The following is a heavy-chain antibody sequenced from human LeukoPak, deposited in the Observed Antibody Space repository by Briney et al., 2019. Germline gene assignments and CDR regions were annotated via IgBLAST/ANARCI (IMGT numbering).Heavy chain of an antibody. CDR1: GFTFSSYA. Sequence: GGSLRLSCAASGFTFSSYAMSWVRQAPGKGLEWVSVIYSGGTTFYADSVKGRFTISRDTSKNTLYLQMNSLRAEDTAVYYCARLPGRFDRSSWSDYYWGQGTLVTVSS. J-gene: IGHJ4*02. V-gene: IGHV3-53*01. CDR3: ARLPGRFDRSSWSDYY. CDR2: IYSGGTT. D-gene: IGHD6-13*01.